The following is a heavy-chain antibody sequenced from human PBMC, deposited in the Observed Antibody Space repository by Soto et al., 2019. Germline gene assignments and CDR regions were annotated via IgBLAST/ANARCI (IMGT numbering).Heavy chain of an antibody. J-gene: IGHJ6*02. D-gene: IGHD3-9*01. Sequence: QVQLQQWGAGLLKPSETLSLTCAVYGGSFSGYYWSWIRQPPGKGLEWIGEINHSGSTNYNPSLKGRVTISVETSKNQFSLKLSSVTAADTAVYYCARGGGLRYFDCPLCGDYYGMDVWGQGTTVTVSS. CDR3: ARGGGLRYFDCPLCGDYYGMDV. CDR2: INHSGST. CDR1: GGSFSGYY. V-gene: IGHV4-34*01.